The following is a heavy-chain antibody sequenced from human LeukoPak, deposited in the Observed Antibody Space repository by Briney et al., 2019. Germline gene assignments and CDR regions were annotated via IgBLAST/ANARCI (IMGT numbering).Heavy chain of an antibody. CDR2: IYYSGST. CDR3: ARHLSGTTMSHYFDF. CDR1: GDSISSGRNY. J-gene: IGHJ4*02. Sequence: PSETLSLTCTVSGDSISSGRNYWAWIRQIPGKGLEWIASIYYSGSTSYNPSLSSRVSISVDTSKNQVSLKMKSVTDTDSAVYYCARHLSGTTMSHYFDFWGQGTLVPVSS. D-gene: IGHD3-10*02. V-gene: IGHV4-39*01.